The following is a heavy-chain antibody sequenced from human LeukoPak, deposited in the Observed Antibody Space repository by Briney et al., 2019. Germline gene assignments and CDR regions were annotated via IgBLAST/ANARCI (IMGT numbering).Heavy chain of an antibody. Sequence: GGSLRLSCAASGFTFSSYWMSWVRQAPGKGLEWVANIKRDVSEKYYVDSVKGRFTISRDNAENSLYLQMNSLRAEDTAVYHCARDGGSYLQPTDYWGQGTLVTVSS. CDR2: IKRDVSEK. D-gene: IGHD1-26*01. J-gene: IGHJ4*02. CDR1: GFTFSSYW. CDR3: ARDGGSYLQPTDY. V-gene: IGHV3-7*05.